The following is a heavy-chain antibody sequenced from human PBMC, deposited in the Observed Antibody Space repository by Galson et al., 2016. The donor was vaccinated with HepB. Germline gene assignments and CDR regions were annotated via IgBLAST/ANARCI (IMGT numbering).Heavy chain of an antibody. CDR1: GGSISSSDW. CDR2: IFHSGRV. CDR3: TTSSTRGYTYGPSAY. J-gene: IGHJ4*02. Sequence: SETLSLTCAVSGGSISSSDWWTWVRQPPGQGLEWIGQIFHSGRVNYTPSLASRVTISVDTSNNPFSLRLTFVTAADTAVYYCTTSSTRGYTYGPSAYWGRGTLVAVSS. D-gene: IGHD5-18*01. V-gene: IGHV4-4*02.